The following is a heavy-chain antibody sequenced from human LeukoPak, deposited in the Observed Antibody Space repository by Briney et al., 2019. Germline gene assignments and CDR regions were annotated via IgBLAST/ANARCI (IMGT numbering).Heavy chain of an antibody. CDR1: GFTFSSYA. V-gene: IGHV3-30*04. J-gene: IGHJ4*02. D-gene: IGHD3-9*01. Sequence: GGSLRLSCAASGFTFSSYAMHWVRQAPGKGLEWVAVISYDGSNKYYADSVKGRFTISGDNSKNTLYLQMNSLRAEDTAVYYCARALNILTFDYWGQGTLVTVSS. CDR3: ARALNILTFDY. CDR2: ISYDGSNK.